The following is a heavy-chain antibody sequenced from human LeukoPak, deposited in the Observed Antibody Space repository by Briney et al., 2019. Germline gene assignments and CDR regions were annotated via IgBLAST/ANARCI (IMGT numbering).Heavy chain of an antibody. V-gene: IGHV3-48*02. CDR2: ISSSSSSI. CDR3: ARDRYYYDSSGDAFDI. Sequence: PGRSLRLSCAASGFTFSSYAMSWVRQAPGKGLEWVSYISSSSSSIYYADSVKGRFSISRDNAKNSLYLQMNSLRDEDTAVYCCARDRYYYDSSGDAFDIWGQGTMVTVSS. D-gene: IGHD3-22*01. J-gene: IGHJ3*02. CDR1: GFTFSSYA.